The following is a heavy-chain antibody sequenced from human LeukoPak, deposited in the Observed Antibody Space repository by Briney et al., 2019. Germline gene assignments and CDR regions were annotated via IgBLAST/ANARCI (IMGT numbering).Heavy chain of an antibody. V-gene: IGHV3-53*01. CDR3: ARSPLRFEY. CDR1: GFTFSSYG. CDR2: IYVGNTT. J-gene: IGHJ4*02. Sequence: PGGSLRLSCAASGFTFSSYGMHWVRQAPGKGLEWVSVIYVGNTTYYADSVKGRFTIYRDNSKNIVYLQMNSLRAEDTAVYYCARSPLRFEYWGQGTLVTVSS.